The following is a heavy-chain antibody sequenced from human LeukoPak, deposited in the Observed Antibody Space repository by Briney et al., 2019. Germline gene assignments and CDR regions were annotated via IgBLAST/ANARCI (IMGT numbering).Heavy chain of an antibody. CDR1: GGSISSSSYY. D-gene: IGHD3-3*01. V-gene: IGHV4-39*01. J-gene: IGHJ3*02. Sequence: PSETLSLTCTVSGGSISSSSYYWGWIRQPPGKGLEWIGSIYYSGSTYYNPSLKSRVTISVDTSKNQFSLKLSSVTAADTAVYYCARRPILAAFDIWGQGTMVTVSS. CDR2: IYYSGST. CDR3: ARRPILAAFDI.